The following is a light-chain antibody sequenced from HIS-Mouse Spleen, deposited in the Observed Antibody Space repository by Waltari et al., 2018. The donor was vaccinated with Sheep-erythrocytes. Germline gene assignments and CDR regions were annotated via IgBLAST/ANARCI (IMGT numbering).Light chain of an antibody. CDR1: SLRSYY. CDR2: GKN. V-gene: IGLV3-19*01. J-gene: IGLJ2*01. CDR3: NSRDSSGNHLGVV. Sequence: SSELTQDPAVSVALGQTVRITCQGDSLRSYYASWFQQKPGQAPGLVLYGKNNRPSGIPDRFSGSSSGNTASVTITGAQAEDEADFYCNSRDSSGNHLGVVFGGGTKLTVL.